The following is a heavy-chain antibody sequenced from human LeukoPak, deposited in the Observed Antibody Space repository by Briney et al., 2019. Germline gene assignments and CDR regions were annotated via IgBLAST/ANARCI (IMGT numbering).Heavy chain of an antibody. D-gene: IGHD6-19*01. V-gene: IGHV1-46*01. CDR1: GYTSTIYY. J-gene: IGHJ3*02. Sequence: ASVKVSCKASGYTSTIYYMHWVRQAPGQGLEWMGIINPSGGNTNYAQEFQGRVTMTRDMSTSTVYMELSSLRSEDTAVYYCARDLRTITVAGIGVFDIWGQGTMVTVSS. CDR3: ARDLRTITVAGIGVFDI. CDR2: INPSGGNT.